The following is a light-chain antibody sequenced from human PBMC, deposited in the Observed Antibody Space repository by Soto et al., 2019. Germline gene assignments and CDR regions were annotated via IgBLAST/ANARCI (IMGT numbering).Light chain of an antibody. CDR1: QSVSNN. V-gene: IGKV3-15*01. J-gene: IGKJ5*01. CDR2: GAS. Sequence: IVLTQSPGTLSLSPGERATLSCRASQSVSNNYLAWYQQKPGQAPRLLIYGASTRATGIPARFSGSGSGTEFTLTISSLQSEDFALYYCQQYKNWPPITFGQGTRLEIK. CDR3: QQYKNWPPIT.